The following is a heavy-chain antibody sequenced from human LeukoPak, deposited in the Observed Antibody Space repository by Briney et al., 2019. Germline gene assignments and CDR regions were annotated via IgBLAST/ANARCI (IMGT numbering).Heavy chain of an antibody. CDR3: ARGNHLHSSSWAD. J-gene: IGHJ4*02. D-gene: IGHD6-13*01. CDR1: GGSISSYY. CDR2: INHSGST. V-gene: IGHV4-34*01. Sequence: PSETLSLTCTVSGGSISSYYWSWIRQPPGKGLEWIGEINHSGSTNYNPSLKSRVTISVDTSKNQFSLKLSSVTAADTAVYYCARGNHLHSSSWADWGQGTLVTVSS.